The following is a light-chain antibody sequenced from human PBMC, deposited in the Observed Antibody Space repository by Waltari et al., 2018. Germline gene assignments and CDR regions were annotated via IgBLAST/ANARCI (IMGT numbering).Light chain of an antibody. Sequence: EILLTQSPGTLSLSPGERATLSCRASQSVSTRFLAWYQHKPGQAPRLLIYGASNRDTGVPERFSGSASGTDFTLTISRLESEDSALYYCQQYVDSPPLYTFGQGTRLEI. J-gene: IGKJ2*01. CDR3: QQYVDSPPLYT. CDR2: GAS. CDR1: QSVSTRF. V-gene: IGKV3-20*01.